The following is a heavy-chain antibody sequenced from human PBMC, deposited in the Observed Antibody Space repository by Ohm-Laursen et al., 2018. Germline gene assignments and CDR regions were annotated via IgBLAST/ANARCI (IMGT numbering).Heavy chain of an antibody. CDR2: ISSSGSTI. D-gene: IGHD4-23*01. CDR1: GFTFSDYY. V-gene: IGHV3-11*04. J-gene: IGHJ6*02. CDR3: ARGDYGGNGTFYYYYGMDV. Sequence: SLRLSCTASGFTFSDYYMSWIRQAPGKGLEWVSYISSSGSTIYYADSVKGRFTISRDNAKNSLYLQMNSLRAEDTAVYYCARGDYGGNGTFYYYYGMDVWGQGTTITVSS.